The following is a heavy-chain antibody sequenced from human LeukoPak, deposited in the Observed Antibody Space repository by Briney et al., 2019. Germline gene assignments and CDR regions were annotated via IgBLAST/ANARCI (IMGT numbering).Heavy chain of an antibody. D-gene: IGHD2-2*01. J-gene: IGHJ4*02. CDR3: AKVEGRVPAVRSLGFDY. Sequence: GGSLRLSCAASGYTFRDYYMSWIRQAPGKGLEWVSAISGSGGSTYYADSVKGRFTISRDNSKNTLYLQMNSLRAEDTAVYYCAKVEGRVPAVRSLGFDYWGQGTLVTVSS. V-gene: IGHV3-23*01. CDR1: GYTFRDYY. CDR2: ISGSGGST.